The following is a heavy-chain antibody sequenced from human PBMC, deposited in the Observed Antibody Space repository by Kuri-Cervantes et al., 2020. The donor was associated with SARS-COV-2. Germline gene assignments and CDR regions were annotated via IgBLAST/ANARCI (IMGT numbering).Heavy chain of an antibody. J-gene: IGHJ5*02. Sequence: SETLSLTCAFYGESFSGYYWNWIRQSPGKGLEWIGEVNHRGSTNYNPSLKSRVTISVDTSKNQFSLKLSSVTAADTAVYYCARGDFWSGSHATNWFDPWGQGTLVTVSS. CDR3: ARGDFWSGSHATNWFDP. CDR1: GESFSGYY. V-gene: IGHV4-34*01. D-gene: IGHD3-3*01. CDR2: VNHRGST.